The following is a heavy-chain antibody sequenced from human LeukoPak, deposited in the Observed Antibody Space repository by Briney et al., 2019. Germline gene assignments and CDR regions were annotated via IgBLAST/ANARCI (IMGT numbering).Heavy chain of an antibody. CDR2: IYTSGST. D-gene: IGHD6-6*01. CDR1: GGSISSGSYY. V-gene: IGHV4-61*02. J-gene: IGHJ4*02. Sequence: PSETLSLTCTVSGGSISSGSYYWSWIRQPAGKGLEWIGRIYTSGSTNYNPSLKSRVTISVDTSKNQFSLKLSSVTAADTAVYYCARDHRSIAALWSQGTLVTVSS. CDR3: ARDHRSIAAL.